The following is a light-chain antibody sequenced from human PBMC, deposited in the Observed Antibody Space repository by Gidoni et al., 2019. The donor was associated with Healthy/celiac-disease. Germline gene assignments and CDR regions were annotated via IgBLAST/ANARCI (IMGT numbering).Light chain of an antibody. CDR1: QGISNY. CDR3: QKYNSAPFT. V-gene: IGKV1-27*01. J-gene: IGKJ4*01. CDR2: AAS. Sequence: DIQMTHSPSSLSASVGDRVTITCRASQGISNYLAWYQQKPGKVPKLLSYAASTLQSGVPSRFSGSGSGTDFTLTISSLQPEDVATYYCQKYNSAPFTFXGXTKVXIK.